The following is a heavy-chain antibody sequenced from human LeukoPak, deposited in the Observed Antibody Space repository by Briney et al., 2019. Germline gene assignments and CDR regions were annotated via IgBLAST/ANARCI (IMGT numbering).Heavy chain of an antibody. V-gene: IGHV1-2*06. D-gene: IGHD3-3*01. CDR3: ARALDQYYDFWSGYTPSD. Sequence: ASVKVSCKASGYTFTGYYMHWVRQAPGQGLEWMGRINPNSGGTNYAQKFQGRVTMTRDTSISTAYMGLSRLRSDDTAVYYCARALDQYYDFWSGYTPSDWGQGTLVTVSS. CDR1: GYTFTGYY. J-gene: IGHJ4*02. CDR2: INPNSGGT.